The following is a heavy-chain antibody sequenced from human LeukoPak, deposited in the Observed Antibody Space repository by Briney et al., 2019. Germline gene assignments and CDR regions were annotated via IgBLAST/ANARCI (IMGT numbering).Heavy chain of an antibody. J-gene: IGHJ3*02. D-gene: IGHD1-26*01. V-gene: IGHV3-11*04. CDR3: ARDPRIVGAQTDAFDI. Sequence: GGSLRLSCAASGFTFSDYYMSWIRQAPGKGLEWVSYISSSGSTIYYADSVKGRFTISRDNAKNSLYLQMNSLRAEDTAVYYCARDPRIVGAQTDAFDIWGQGTMVTVSS. CDR1: GFTFSDYY. CDR2: ISSSGSTI.